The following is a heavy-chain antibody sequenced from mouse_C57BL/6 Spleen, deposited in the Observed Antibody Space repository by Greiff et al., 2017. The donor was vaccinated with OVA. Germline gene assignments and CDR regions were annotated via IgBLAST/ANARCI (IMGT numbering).Heavy chain of an antibody. V-gene: IGHV1-54*01. CDR3: ARFTTVVGYFDV. J-gene: IGHJ1*03. Sequence: QVQLKESGAELVRPGTSVKVSCKASGYAFTNYLIEWVKQRPGQGLEWIGVINPGSGGTNYNEKFKGKATLTADKSSSTAYMQLSSLTSEDSAVYFCARFTTVVGYFDVWGTGTTVTVSS. D-gene: IGHD1-1*01. CDR1: GYAFTNYL. CDR2: INPGSGGT.